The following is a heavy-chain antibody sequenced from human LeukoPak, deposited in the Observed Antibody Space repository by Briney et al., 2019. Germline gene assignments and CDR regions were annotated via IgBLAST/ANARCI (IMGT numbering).Heavy chain of an antibody. D-gene: IGHD4/OR15-4a*01. V-gene: IGHV4-39*06. Sequence: SETLSLTCTVSGGSISSSSYYWGWIRQPPGKGLEWIGSIYYSGSTYYNPSLKSRVTISVDTSKNQFPLKLSSVTAADTAVYYCARVATANYDYWGQGTLVTVSS. CDR3: ARVATANYDY. CDR1: GGSISSSSYY. CDR2: IYYSGST. J-gene: IGHJ4*02.